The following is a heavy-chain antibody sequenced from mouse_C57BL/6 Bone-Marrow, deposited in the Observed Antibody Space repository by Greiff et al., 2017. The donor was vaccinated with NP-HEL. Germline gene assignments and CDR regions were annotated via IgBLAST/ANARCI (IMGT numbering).Heavy chain of an antibody. CDR3: ARGGIYYYGSSHFDY. V-gene: IGHV3-1*01. CDR1: GYSITSGYD. D-gene: IGHD1-1*01. CDR2: ISYSGST. J-gene: IGHJ2*01. Sequence: EVKLMESGPGMVKPSQSLSLTCTVTGYSITSGYDWHWIRHFPGNKLEWMGYISYSGSTNYNPSLKSRISITHDTSKNHFFLKLNSVTTEDTATYYGARGGIYYYGSSHFDYWGQGTTLTVSS.